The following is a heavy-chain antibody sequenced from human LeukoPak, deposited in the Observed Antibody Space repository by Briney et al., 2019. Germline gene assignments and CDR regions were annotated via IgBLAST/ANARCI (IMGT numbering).Heavy chain of an antibody. V-gene: IGHV3-48*02. CDR2: ISSSSSTI. J-gene: IGHJ4*02. CDR1: GFTFSSYS. Sequence: GGSLRLSCAASGFTFSSYSMTWVRQAPGKGLEWVSYISSSSSTIYYADSVKGRFTISRDNAKNSLYLQMNSLRDEDTAVYYCARDRLTAHRSYYFDYWGQGTLVTVSS. D-gene: IGHD3-16*02. CDR3: ARDRLTAHRSYYFDY.